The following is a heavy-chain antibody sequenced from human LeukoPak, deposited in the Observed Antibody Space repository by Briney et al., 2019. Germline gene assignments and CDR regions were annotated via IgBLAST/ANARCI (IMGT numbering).Heavy chain of an antibody. CDR2: IYYSGST. Sequence: PSETLSLTCTVSGGSISSSSYYWGWIRQPPGKGLEWIGTIYYSGSTYYNPSLKSRVTISVDTSKNQFSLKLTSVTAADTAVYYCATISSNCSGGSCAIYYYYMDVWGKGTTVTVSS. V-gene: IGHV4-39*01. CDR3: ATISSNCSGGSCAIYYYYMDV. D-gene: IGHD2-15*01. CDR1: GGSISSSSYY. J-gene: IGHJ6*03.